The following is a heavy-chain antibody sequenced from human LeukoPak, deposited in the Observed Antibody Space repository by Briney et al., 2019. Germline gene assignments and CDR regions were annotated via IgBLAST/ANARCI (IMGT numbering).Heavy chain of an antibody. CDR3: ERDRGVVPAAIFDY. Sequence: PGGSLRLSCAASGFTFSSYAMHWVRQAPGKGLEWVAVISYDGSNKYYADSVKGRFTISRDNSKNTLYLQMNSLRAEDTAVYYCERDRGVVPAAIFDYRGQGTLVTVSS. D-gene: IGHD2-2*01. J-gene: IGHJ4*02. CDR2: ISYDGSNK. CDR1: GFTFSSYA. V-gene: IGHV3-30-3*01.